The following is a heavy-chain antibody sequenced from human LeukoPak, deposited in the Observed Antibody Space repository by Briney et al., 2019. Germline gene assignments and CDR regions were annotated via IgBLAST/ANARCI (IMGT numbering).Heavy chain of an antibody. D-gene: IGHD2-21*01. J-gene: IGHJ4*02. CDR1: GFTFSDYW. CDR3: ARDNRWSWDG. V-gene: IGHV3-7*05. Sequence: GGSLRLSCAASGFTFSDYWMSWVRQAPGKGLEWVANIKFDGSEIHYVDSVKGRFTISRGNAKNSVFLQLNSLRADDTAVYYCARDNRWSWDGWGQGTLVTVSS. CDR2: IKFDGSEI.